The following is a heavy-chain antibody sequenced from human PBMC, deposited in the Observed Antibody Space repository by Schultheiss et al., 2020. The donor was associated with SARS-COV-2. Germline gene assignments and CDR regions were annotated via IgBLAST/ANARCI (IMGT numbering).Heavy chain of an antibody. CDR1: GGSFSGYY. J-gene: IGHJ4*02. CDR3: ARQGYDFWSGYSPGPFDY. D-gene: IGHD3-3*01. V-gene: IGHV4-34*01. Sequence: SQTLSLTCAVYGGSFSGYYWSWIRQPQGKGLEWIGEINHSGSTYYNPSLKSRVTISVDTSKNQFSLKLSSVTAADTAVYYCARQGYDFWSGYSPGPFDYWGQGTLVTVSS. CDR2: INHSGST.